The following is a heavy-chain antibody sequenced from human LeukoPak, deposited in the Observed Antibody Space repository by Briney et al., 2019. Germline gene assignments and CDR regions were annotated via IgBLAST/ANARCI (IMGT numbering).Heavy chain of an antibody. CDR3: ARTAPTPGFDY. Sequence: GGSPRLSCEVSGFTFSSYAMHWVRQAPGKGLEWVAVISSDGSKKDYADSVKGRFTISRDDAKKSVYLQMNSLTAEDTAVYYCARTAPTPGFDYWGQGTLVTVSS. J-gene: IGHJ4*02. CDR2: ISSDGSKK. CDR1: GFTFSSYA. V-gene: IGHV3-30*04.